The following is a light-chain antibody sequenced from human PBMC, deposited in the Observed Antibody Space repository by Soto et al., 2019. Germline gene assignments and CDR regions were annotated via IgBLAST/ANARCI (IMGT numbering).Light chain of an antibody. V-gene: IGLV2-14*01. CDR3: SSYTSSSTRV. Sequence: QSVLTQPASVSGSPGQSITISCTGTSSDVGGYHYVSWYQHHPGKAPTLMLFEVSNRPSGVSIRFSGSKSGNTASLTISGLQAEDEADYYCSSYTSSSTRVFGTGTKVTVL. CDR2: EVS. CDR1: SSDVGGYHY. J-gene: IGLJ1*01.